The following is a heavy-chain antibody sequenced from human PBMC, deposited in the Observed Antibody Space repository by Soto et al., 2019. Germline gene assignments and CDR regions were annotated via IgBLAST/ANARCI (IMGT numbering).Heavy chain of an antibody. CDR3: ARGVRMIVVVPAATDAFDI. V-gene: IGHV3-21*01. Sequence: EVQLVESGGGLVKPGGSLRLSCAASGFTFSSYSMNWVRQAPGKGLEWVSSISSSSSYIYYADSVKGRFTISRDNAKNSLYLQMNSLRAEDTAVYYCARGVRMIVVVPAATDAFDIWGQGTMVTVSS. J-gene: IGHJ3*02. D-gene: IGHD2-2*01. CDR2: ISSSSSYI. CDR1: GFTFSSYS.